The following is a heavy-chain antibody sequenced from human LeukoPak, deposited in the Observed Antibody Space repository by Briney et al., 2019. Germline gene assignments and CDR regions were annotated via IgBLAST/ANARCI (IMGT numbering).Heavy chain of an antibody. CDR1: GGSFSGYY. D-gene: IGHD3-3*01. J-gene: IGHJ4*02. CDR3: ARDPPLRFLEWTWYFDY. V-gene: IGHV4-34*01. Sequence: ASETLSLTCAVYGGSFSGYYWSWIRQPPGKGLEWIGEINHSGSTNYNPSLKSRVTISVDTSKNQFSLKLSSVTAADTAVYYCARDPPLRFLEWTWYFDYWGQGTLVTVSS. CDR2: INHSGST.